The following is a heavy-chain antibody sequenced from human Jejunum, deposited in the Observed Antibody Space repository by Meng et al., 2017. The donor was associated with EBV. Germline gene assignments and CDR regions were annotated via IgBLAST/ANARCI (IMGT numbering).Heavy chain of an antibody. V-gene: IGHV4-61*01. CDR1: GDSVTSVTYY. D-gene: IGHD1-26*01. CDR2: FYNGGST. CDR3: PSYLSGRGGVGS. J-gene: IGHJ4*02. Sequence: VQRQEPAPVLGNPPEPRSSTVSVSGDSVTSVTYYWSWTRQPPGKGLEWIGFFYNGGSTTYFPPLRTRFTISLDTSKTQFSLKRSSVTVADTAMFYCPSYLSGRGGVGSWGQGTLVTVSS.